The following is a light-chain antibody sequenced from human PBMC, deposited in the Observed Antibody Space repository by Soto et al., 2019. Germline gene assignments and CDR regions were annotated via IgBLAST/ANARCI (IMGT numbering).Light chain of an antibody. CDR2: LGS. CDR3: RQTLQGLT. Sequence: DIVMTQSPLSLPVTPGAPASISCRSSQSLLHSDGHNYLDWYLQRPGQSPQLLIYLGSNRASGVPDRLSGSGAGTDFTRKISRVETEDVAVYYCRQTLQGLTFGGGTKVEI. V-gene: IGKV2-28*01. CDR1: QSLLHSDGHNY. J-gene: IGKJ4*01.